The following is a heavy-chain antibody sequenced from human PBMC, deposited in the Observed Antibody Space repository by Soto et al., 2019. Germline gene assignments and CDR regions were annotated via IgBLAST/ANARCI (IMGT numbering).Heavy chain of an antibody. CDR3: AKDQEGYCSGGSWRVFDY. V-gene: IGHV3-23*01. J-gene: IGHJ4*02. D-gene: IGHD2-15*01. Sequence: EVQLLESGGGLVQPGGSLRLSCAASGFTFSSYAMSWVRQAPGKGLEWVSGISGSGGSTYYADSVKGRFTISRDNSQNTLYLQLNSLRAEDTAVYYCAKDQEGYCSGGSWRVFDYWGQGTLVTVSS. CDR1: GFTFSSYA. CDR2: ISGSGGST.